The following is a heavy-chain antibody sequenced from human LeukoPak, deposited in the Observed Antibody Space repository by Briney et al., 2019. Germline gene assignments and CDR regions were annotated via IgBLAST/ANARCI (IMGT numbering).Heavy chain of an antibody. V-gene: IGHV1-69*13. CDR3: ARDRDWNSHPDY. CDR2: IIPIFGTA. J-gene: IGHJ4*02. D-gene: IGHD1-7*01. Sequence: SVKVSCKASGGTFSSYAISWVRQAPGQGLEWMGGIIPIFGTANYAQKFQGRVTITADESTSTAYMELSSLRSEDTAVYYCARDRDWNSHPDYWGQGTLVTVSS. CDR1: GGTFSSYA.